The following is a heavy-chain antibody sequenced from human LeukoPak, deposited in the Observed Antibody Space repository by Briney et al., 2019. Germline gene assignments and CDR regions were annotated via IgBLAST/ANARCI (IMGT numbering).Heavy chain of an antibody. CDR3: TRITQGTVDY. CDR1: GGSFSGYY. Sequence: SETLSLTCAVYGGSFSGYYWGWIRQPPGKGLEWIGYISYSGSTTYTPSLESRVTISVDTSKNQFSLRLSSVTAADTAVYYCTRITQGTVDYWGQGILVTVSS. CDR2: ISYSGST. D-gene: IGHD3-10*01. V-gene: IGHV4-59*01. J-gene: IGHJ4*02.